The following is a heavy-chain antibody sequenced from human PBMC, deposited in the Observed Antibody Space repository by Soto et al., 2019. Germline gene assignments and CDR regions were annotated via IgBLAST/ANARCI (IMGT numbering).Heavy chain of an antibody. J-gene: IGHJ6*02. D-gene: IGHD3-10*01. CDR1: GCTYLNYA. CDR2: IIPIFGTA. CDR3: SREGSRAYYYYGMDV. V-gene: IGHV1-69*13. Sequence: VQETFLASGCTYLNYAISSVGQAPGRGLEWMGGIIPIFGTANYAQKLQGRVTITADESTSTAYMELSSLRTEDTAEEYCSREGSRAYYYYGMDVWGQGTTVTVSS.